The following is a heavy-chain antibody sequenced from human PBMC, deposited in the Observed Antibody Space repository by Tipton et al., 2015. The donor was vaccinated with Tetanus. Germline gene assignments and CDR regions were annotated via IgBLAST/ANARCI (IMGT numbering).Heavy chain of an antibody. J-gene: IGHJ4*02. CDR3: ARMGFTYGQVVY. CDR2: VYYSGRT. Sequence: TLSLTCSVSGGSVRGGDYQWNWIRQSPGKGLEWIGHVYYSGRTYYNPPLKSRVTISADMSKNQFSLKLTSVTAADTATYYCARMGFTYGQVVYWGQGTLVTVAS. CDR1: GGSVRGGDYQ. D-gene: IGHD5-18*01. V-gene: IGHV4-30-4*08.